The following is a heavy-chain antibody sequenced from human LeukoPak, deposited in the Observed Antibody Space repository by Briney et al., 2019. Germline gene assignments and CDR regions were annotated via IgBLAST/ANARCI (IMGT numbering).Heavy chain of an antibody. CDR2: INTDGSTT. Sequence: PGGSLRLSCAASGFTFSDYWMHWVRQAPGKGLMGVSRINTDGSTTTYADSVKGRFTISRDNAKNTLYLQMNSLRVEDTAVYHCVRESREIRFDYWGQGILVTVSS. D-gene: IGHD1-26*01. J-gene: IGHJ4*02. CDR3: VRESREIRFDY. CDR1: GFTFSDYW. V-gene: IGHV3-74*01.